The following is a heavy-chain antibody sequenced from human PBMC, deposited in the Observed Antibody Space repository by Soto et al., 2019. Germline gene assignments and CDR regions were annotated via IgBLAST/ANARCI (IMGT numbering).Heavy chain of an antibody. CDR3: ATGIVVVVAATRTYYYGMDV. D-gene: IGHD2-15*01. J-gene: IGHJ6*02. V-gene: IGHV1-18*01. Sequence: GASVKVSCKASGYTFTSYGISWVRQAPGQGLEWMGWISAYNGNTNYAQKLQGRATMTTDTSTSTAYMELRSLRSDDTAVYYCATGIVVVVAATRTYYYGMDVWGQGTTVTVSS. CDR1: GYTFTSYG. CDR2: ISAYNGNT.